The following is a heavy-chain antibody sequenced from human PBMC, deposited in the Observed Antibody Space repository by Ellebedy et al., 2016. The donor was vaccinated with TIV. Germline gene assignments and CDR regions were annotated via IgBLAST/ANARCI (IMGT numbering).Heavy chain of an antibody. Sequence: MPSETLSLTCTISGGSISSYYWSWIRQPPGKGLEWIGYISYSGSTNYNPSLKSRVTISVDTSKNQFSLKLSSVTAADTAVYYCARGLDGFPDYWGQGTLVTVSS. CDR3: ARGLDGFPDY. J-gene: IGHJ4*02. CDR2: ISYSGST. CDR1: GGSISSYY. V-gene: IGHV4-59*01. D-gene: IGHD5-24*01.